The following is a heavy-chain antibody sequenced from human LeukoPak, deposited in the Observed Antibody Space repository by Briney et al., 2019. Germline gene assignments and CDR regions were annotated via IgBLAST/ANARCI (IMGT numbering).Heavy chain of an antibody. CDR1: GYTFTAYY. CDR3: AACSGGRCYSGWFDP. Sequence: ASVRVSCKASGYTFTAYYMHWVRQAPGQGLEWMGWINPNSGGTNYAQKFQGRVTMTRDTSISTAYMELSRLRFDDTALYYCAACSGGRCYSGWFDPWGQGTLVTVSS. J-gene: IGHJ5*02. CDR2: INPNSGGT. D-gene: IGHD2-15*01. V-gene: IGHV1-2*02.